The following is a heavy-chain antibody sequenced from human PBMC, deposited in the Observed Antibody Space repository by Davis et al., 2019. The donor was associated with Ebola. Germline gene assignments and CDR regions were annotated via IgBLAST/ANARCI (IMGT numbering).Heavy chain of an antibody. CDR3: AMTAVVGTEIDY. Sequence: PGGSLRLSCAASGLTFADYAMHWVRQAPGKGLEWVQGISWNSRTIGYADSVRGRFTISRDNAKNSLYLQMNSLRIEDTAFYYCAMTAVVGTEIDYWGQGTLVTVSS. J-gene: IGHJ4*02. D-gene: IGHD6-19*01. CDR2: ISWNSRTI. V-gene: IGHV3-9*01. CDR1: GLTFADYA.